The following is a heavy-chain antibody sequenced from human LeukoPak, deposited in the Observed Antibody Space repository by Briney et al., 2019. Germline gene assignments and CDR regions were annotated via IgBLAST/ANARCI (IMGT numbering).Heavy chain of an antibody. CDR2: IIPILNIP. J-gene: IGHJ4*02. CDR3: ARDQPRAKLLDY. V-gene: IGHV1-69*04. CDR1: GGTFSSDA. Sequence: GASVKVSCKASGGTFSSDAFSWVRQAPGQGLEWMGRIIPILNIPNFAQKFEGRVTITADKSTTTVHMELRSLRSEDTAVYFCARDQPRAKLLDYWGQGTLVTVSS.